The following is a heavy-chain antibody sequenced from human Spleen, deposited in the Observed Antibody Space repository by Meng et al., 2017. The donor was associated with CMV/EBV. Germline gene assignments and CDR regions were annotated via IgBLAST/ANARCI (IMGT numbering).Heavy chain of an antibody. CDR2: IYPGDSDT. D-gene: IGHD3-3*01. CDR3: ARPASAGYDFWSGPAAFDI. CDR1: GYSFTSYW. J-gene: IGHJ3*02. Sequence: GESLKISCKGSGYSFTSYWIGWVRQMPGKGLEWMGIIYPGDSDTRYSPSFQGQVTISADKSISTAYLQWSSLKASDTAMYYCARPASAGYDFWSGPAAFDIWGQGTMVTVSS. V-gene: IGHV5-51*01.